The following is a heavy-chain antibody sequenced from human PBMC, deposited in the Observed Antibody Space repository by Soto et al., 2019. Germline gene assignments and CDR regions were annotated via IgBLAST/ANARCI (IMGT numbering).Heavy chain of an antibody. CDR3: TCYYDSSGYLPFDN. CDR1: GFTFSGSA. J-gene: IGHJ4*02. V-gene: IGHV3-73*01. CDR2: IRSKTNSYAT. Sequence: EVQLVESGGGLVQPGGSLKLSCVASGFTFSGSAMHWVRQAAGKGLEWVGRIRSKTNSYATAYGASVKGRFTISRDDSKNTAYLQMNSLKTEDTAVYYCTCYYDSSGYLPFDNWGQGTLVTVSS. D-gene: IGHD3-22*01.